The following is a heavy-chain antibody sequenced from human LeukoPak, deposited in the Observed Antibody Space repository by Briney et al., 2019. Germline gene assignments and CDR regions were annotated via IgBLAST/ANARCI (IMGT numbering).Heavy chain of an antibody. Sequence: ASVKVSCKASGYTFTSYYMHWVRQAPGQGLEWMGIINPSGGSTSYARKFQGRVTMTRDMSTSTVYMELSSLRSEDTAVYYCAREEWEILRYYYFDYWGQGTLVTVSS. V-gene: IGHV1-46*01. J-gene: IGHJ4*02. D-gene: IGHD1-26*01. CDR3: AREEWEILRYYYFDY. CDR2: INPSGGST. CDR1: GYTFTSYY.